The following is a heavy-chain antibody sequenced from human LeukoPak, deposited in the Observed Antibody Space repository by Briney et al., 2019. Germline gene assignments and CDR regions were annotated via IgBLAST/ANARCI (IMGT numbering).Heavy chain of an antibody. CDR1: GFTFSSYA. V-gene: IGHV3-23*01. CDR3: AKPLGSWDYVYFDY. J-gene: IGHJ4*01. Sequence: SGGSLRLSCGASGFTFSSYAMSWVRQAPGKGLEWVSAISGSGGSTYYADSVKGRFTISRDNSKNTLYLQMNSLRAEDTAVYYCAKPLGSWDYVYFDYWGQGSLATVPS. D-gene: IGHD6-13*01. CDR2: ISGSGGST.